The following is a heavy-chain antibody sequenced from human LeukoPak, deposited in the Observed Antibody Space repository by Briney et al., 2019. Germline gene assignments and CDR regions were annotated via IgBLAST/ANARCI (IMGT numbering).Heavy chain of an antibody. D-gene: IGHD4-23*01. V-gene: IGHV3-21*01. CDR1: GFTFSSYS. CDR3: ARDPIYGGTVPYYFDY. CDR2: ISSSSSYI. J-gene: IGHJ4*02. Sequence: PGGSLRLSCAASGFTFSSYSMNWVRQAPGKGLDWVSSISSSSSYIYYADSVKGRFTISRDNAKNSLYLQMNSLRAEDTAVYYCARDPIYGGTVPYYFDYWGQGTLVTASS.